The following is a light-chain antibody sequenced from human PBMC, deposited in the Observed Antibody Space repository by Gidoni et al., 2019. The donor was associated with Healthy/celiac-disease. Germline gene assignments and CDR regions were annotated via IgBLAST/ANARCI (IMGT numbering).Light chain of an antibody. Sequence: IKMTQYPSSLSASVGDRVTITCRASQSISSYLNWYQQKPGKAPKLLIYAASSLQSGVPARFSGSGSGTDFTLTISSLQPEDFATYYCQQSYSTPRTFGQGTKVEIK. CDR2: AAS. CDR1: QSISSY. J-gene: IGKJ1*01. V-gene: IGKV1-39*01. CDR3: QQSYSTPRT.